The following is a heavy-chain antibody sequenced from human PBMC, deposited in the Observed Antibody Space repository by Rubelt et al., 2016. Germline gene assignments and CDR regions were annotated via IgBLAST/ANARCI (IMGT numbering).Heavy chain of an antibody. CDR1: GFTFSSYA. V-gene: IGHV3-23*01. D-gene: IGHD5-18*01. CDR2: ISGSGGST. J-gene: IGHJ4*02. CDR3: ARAGGIQLWFDDCLGY. Sequence: LVQPGGSLRLSCAASGFTFSSYAMSWVRQAPGKGLEWVSAISGSGGSTYYADSVKGRFTLSRDNSKNTLYLQMNSLRAEDTAVYYCARAGGIQLWFDDCLGYWGQGTLVTVSS.